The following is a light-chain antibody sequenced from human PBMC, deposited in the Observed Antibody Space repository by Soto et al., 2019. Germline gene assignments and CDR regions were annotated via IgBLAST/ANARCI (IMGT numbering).Light chain of an antibody. Sequence: QSALTQPRSVSGSPGQSVTISCTGTSSDVGGYNYVSWYQQHPGKAPKLIIYDVSKRPSGVPDRFSGSKSGNTASLTISGLQAEDEADYYCCSYAGSHWVFGGGTKLTVL. CDR1: SSDVGGYNY. J-gene: IGLJ3*02. CDR3: CSYAGSHWV. CDR2: DVS. V-gene: IGLV2-11*01.